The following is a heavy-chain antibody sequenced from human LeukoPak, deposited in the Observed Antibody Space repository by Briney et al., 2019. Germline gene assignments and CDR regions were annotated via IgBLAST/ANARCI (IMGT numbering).Heavy chain of an antibody. CDR2: VYYSGST. D-gene: IGHD6-6*01. CDR3: ARRPYSSSRAYYFDY. CDR1: GGSINGYY. J-gene: IGHJ4*02. Sequence: SETLSLTCTVSGGSINGYYWSWIRQPPGKGLEWIGYVYYSGSTYYNPSLKSRVTISVDTSKNQFSLKLSSVTAADTAVYYCARRPYSSSRAYYFDYWGQGTLVTVSS. V-gene: IGHV4-59*04.